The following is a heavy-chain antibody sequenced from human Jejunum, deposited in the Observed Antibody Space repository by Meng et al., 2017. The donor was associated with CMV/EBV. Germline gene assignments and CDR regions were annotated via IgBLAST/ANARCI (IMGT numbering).Heavy chain of an antibody. CDR2: IKTDGSDK. D-gene: IGHD5-18*01. CDR1: GFTFSSYW. Sequence: VQLVESGGGLVRPGGSLRLSCAASGFTFSSYWMTWVRQAPGKGLEWVANIKTDGSDKNYVDSVKGRFTISRDNAQNSLDLQMNSLRAEDTAVYYCAKYNYGIDYWGQGTLVTVSS. CDR3: AKYNYGIDY. J-gene: IGHJ4*02. V-gene: IGHV3-7*02.